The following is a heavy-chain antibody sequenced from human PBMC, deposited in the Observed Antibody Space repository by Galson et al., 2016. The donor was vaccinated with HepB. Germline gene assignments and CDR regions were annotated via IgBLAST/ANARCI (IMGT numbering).Heavy chain of an antibody. Sequence: SVKVSCKASGDTFSTHVISWVRQAPGQGLEWVGRIIPRLDITNYAQKFLGRSTITADKSTSTAYMELRSLRLEDTAVYYCGRDGDARCSSTSCFDPSNYYFYYGMDVWGQGTAVTVSS. CDR2: IIPRLDIT. CDR1: GDTFSTHV. J-gene: IGHJ6*02. V-gene: IGHV1-69*04. D-gene: IGHD2-2*01. CDR3: GRDGDARCSSTSCFDPSNYYFYYGMDV.